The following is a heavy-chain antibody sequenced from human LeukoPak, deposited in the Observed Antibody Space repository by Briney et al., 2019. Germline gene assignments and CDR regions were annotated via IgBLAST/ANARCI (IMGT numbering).Heavy chain of an antibody. Sequence: SETLSLICTVSGGSISSYYWSWIRQPAGKGLEWIGRIYTSGSTNYNPSLKSRVTMSVDTSKNQFSLKLSSVTAADTAVYYCAGDTAMVTFNYYYYYMDVWGKGTTVTVSS. V-gene: IGHV4-4*07. CDR2: IYTSGST. CDR3: AGDTAMVTFNYYYYYMDV. CDR1: GGSISSYY. D-gene: IGHD5-18*01. J-gene: IGHJ6*03.